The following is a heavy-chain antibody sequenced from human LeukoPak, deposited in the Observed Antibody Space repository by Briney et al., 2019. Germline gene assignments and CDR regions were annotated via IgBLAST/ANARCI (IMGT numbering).Heavy chain of an antibody. CDR1: GGTFSSYA. CDR2: IIPIFGTA. J-gene: IGHJ4*02. Sequence: SVKVSCKASGGTFSSYAISWVRQAPGQGLEWMGGIIPIFGTANYAQKFQGRVTITADKSTSTAYMELSSLRSEDTAVYYCARGRLEMATITFFDYWGQGTLVTVSS. D-gene: IGHD5-24*01. V-gene: IGHV1-69*06. CDR3: ARGRLEMATITFFDY.